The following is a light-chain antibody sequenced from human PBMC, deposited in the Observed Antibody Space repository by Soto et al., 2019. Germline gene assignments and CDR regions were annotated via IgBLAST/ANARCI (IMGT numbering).Light chain of an antibody. J-gene: IGKJ4*01. CDR3: QQYYTLPLT. CDR1: QSVLFTSNNKNY. Sequence: DILMTQSPDSLAVSLGERATINCESSQSVLFTSNNKNYLAWYQQKPGRPPKLLLSWASARESGVPERFSGSGSGTLFTLSISSLQAEDVAVYYCQQYYTLPLTFGGGTKVDIK. V-gene: IGKV4-1*01. CDR2: WAS.